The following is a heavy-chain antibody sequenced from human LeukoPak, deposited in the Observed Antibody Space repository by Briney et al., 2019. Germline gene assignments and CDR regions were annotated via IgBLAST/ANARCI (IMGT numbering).Heavy chain of an antibody. CDR1: GFTFSSYE. V-gene: IGHV3-48*03. CDR3: ARDRTVSCSGGSCSPDWYFDL. D-gene: IGHD2-15*01. CDR2: ISSSGSSI. Sequence: GGSLRLSCAASGFTFSSYEMNWVRQAPGKGLEWVSYISSSGSSIYYADSVKGRFTISRDNAKKSLYLQMNSLRDEDTAVYYCARDRTVSCSGGSCSPDWYFDLWGRGTLVTVSS. J-gene: IGHJ2*01.